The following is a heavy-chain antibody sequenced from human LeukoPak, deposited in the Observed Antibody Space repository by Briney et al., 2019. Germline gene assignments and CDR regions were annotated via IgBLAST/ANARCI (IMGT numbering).Heavy chain of an antibody. CDR1: GGSFSGYY. D-gene: IGHD3-22*01. V-gene: IGHV4-34*01. CDR3: ARGKPNYYDSSGYYWTWFDP. J-gene: IGHJ5*02. Sequence: PSETLSLTCAVYGGSFSGYYWSWIRQPPGKGLEWIGEINHSGSTNYNPSLKSRVTISVDTSKNQFSLKLSSVTAADTAVYYRARGKPNYYDSSGYYWTWFDPWGQGTLVTVSS. CDR2: INHSGST.